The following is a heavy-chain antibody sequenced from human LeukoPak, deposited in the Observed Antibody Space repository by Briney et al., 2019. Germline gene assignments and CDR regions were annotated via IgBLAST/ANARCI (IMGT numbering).Heavy chain of an antibody. J-gene: IGHJ4*02. CDR2: ISYDGSNK. V-gene: IGHV3-30*18. D-gene: IGHD3-10*01. CDR3: AKDQAYYYGSGRSPLDY. CDR1: GFTFSSYG. Sequence: PGGSLRLSCAASGFTFSSYGMHWVRQAPGKGLEWVAVISYDGSNKYYADSVKGRFTISRDNSKNTLYLQMNSLRAEDTAVYYCAKDQAYYYGSGRSPLDYWGQGTLVTVSS.